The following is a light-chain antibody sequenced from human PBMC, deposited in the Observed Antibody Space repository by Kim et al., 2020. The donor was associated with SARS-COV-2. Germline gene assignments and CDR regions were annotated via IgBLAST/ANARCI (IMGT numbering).Light chain of an antibody. Sequence: ELTQPPSASGTPGQRVTISCSGSSSNIGSNYVYWYQQLPGTAPKLLIYRNNQRPSGVPDRFSGSKSGTSASLAIGGLRSEDEADYYCAAWDDSLSGLVFGGGTKLTVL. CDR1: SSNIGSNY. CDR3: AAWDDSLSGLV. V-gene: IGLV1-47*01. CDR2: RNN. J-gene: IGLJ2*01.